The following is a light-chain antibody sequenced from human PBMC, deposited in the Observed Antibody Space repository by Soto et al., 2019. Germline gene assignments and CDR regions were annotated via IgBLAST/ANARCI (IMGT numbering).Light chain of an antibody. CDR2: AAS. Sequence: DIQMTQSPSTLPASVGDRVTITCRASQSISNWLAWYQQKPGKAPKLLIYAASTLQSGVPPRFRGSGSETEFTLTISSLQPEDFATYYCLQNNSYPVTFGQGTKVDIK. J-gene: IGKJ1*01. CDR3: LQNNSYPVT. CDR1: QSISNW. V-gene: IGKV1-5*01.